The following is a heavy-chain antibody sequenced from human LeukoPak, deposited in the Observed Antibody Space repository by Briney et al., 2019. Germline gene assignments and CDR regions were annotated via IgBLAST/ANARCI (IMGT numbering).Heavy chain of an antibody. D-gene: IGHD3-10*02. V-gene: IGHV4-59*08. CDR1: GGSIRSYY. CDR2: IHYSGSS. CDR3: ARLLSGVKTFDY. J-gene: IGHJ4*02. Sequence: KPSQTLSLTWTVSGGSIRSYYWTWIRQPPGKGLEWIGYIHYSGSSNYNPSLMSRLTIPVNTSNNQFSLKLSSVTAADAAVYYCARLLSGVKTFDYWGQGTLVTVSS.